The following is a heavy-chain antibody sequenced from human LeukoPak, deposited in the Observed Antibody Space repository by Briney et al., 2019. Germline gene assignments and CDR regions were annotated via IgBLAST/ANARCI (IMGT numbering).Heavy chain of an antibody. D-gene: IGHD1-26*01. J-gene: IGHJ4*02. CDR1: GFTFNNYA. CDR3: ARSRKGEVGPTPPGGY. CDR2: ISYDGSNK. Sequence: GGSLRLSCAASGFTFNNYAMHWVRQAPGKGLEWVAVISYDGSNKYYADSVKGRFTISRDNSKNTLSLQMNSLRTEDTAVYFCARSRKGEVGPTPPGGYWGQGTLVTVSS. V-gene: IGHV3-30-3*01.